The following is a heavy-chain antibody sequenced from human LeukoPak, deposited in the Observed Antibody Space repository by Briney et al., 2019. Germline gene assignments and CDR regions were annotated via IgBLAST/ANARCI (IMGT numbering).Heavy chain of an antibody. J-gene: IGHJ4*02. CDR2: IYHSGST. V-gene: IGHV4-30-2*01. Sequence: PSETLSLTCAVSGGSISSGGYSWSWIRQPPGKGLEWIGYIYHSGSTYYNPSLKSRVTISVDRSKNQFSLKLSSVTAADTAVYYCARDSATIGGYFDYWGQGTLVTVSS. D-gene: IGHD5-24*01. CDR1: GGSISSGGYS. CDR3: ARDSATIGGYFDY.